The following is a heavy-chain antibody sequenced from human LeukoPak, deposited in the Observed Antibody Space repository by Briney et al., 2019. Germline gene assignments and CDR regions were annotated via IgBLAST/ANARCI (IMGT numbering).Heavy chain of an antibody. J-gene: IGHJ3*02. CDR2: ISSSSSYI. CDR1: GFTFSSYS. CDR3: ARELAIGAFDI. Sequence: GGSLRLSCTASGFTFSSYSMNWVRQAPGKGLEWVSSISSSSSYIYYADSVKGRFTISRDNAKNSLYLQMNSLRAEDTAVYYCARELAIGAFDIWGQGTMVTVSS. V-gene: IGHV3-21*01. D-gene: IGHD3-3*02.